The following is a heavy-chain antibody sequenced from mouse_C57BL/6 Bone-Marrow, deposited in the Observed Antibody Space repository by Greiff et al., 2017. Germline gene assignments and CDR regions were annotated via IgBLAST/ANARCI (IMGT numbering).Heavy chain of an antibody. V-gene: IGHV1-26*01. D-gene: IGHD2-14*01. Sequence: VQLQQSGPELVKPGASVKISCKASGYTFTDYYMNWVKQSHGKSLEWIGDINPNNGGTSYNQKFKGKATLTVDKSSSTAYMELRSLTSEDSAVYYCARDGEYDVEWFAYWGQGTLVTVSA. J-gene: IGHJ3*01. CDR2: INPNNGGT. CDR1: GYTFTDYY. CDR3: ARDGEYDVEWFAY.